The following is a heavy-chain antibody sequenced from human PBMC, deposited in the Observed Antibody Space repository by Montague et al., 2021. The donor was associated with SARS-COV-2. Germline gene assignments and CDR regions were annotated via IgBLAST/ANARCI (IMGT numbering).Heavy chain of an antibody. CDR3: ARLSNYYGSGSYYPHNYYYYGMDV. CDR1: GGSFSSCSCN. CDR2: LCYSGST. V-gene: IGHV4-39*01. J-gene: IGHJ6*02. Sequence: SETLSLTCTVSGGSFSSCSCNWVWLRPPPGMGLNWIRSLCYSGSTYSYDSLQSRVSIYVYKSQNQFSLTLSSVTAADTAVYYCARLSNYYGSGSYYPHNYYYYGMDVWGQGTTVTVSS. D-gene: IGHD3-10*01.